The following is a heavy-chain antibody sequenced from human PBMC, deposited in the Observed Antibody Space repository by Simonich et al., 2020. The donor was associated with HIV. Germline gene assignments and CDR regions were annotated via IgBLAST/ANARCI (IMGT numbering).Heavy chain of an antibody. V-gene: IGHV4-31*02. CDR2: IYYSGNN. CDR1: GASARSGAYS. Sequence: QVQLQESGPGLVKPSQTLSLTCTVSGASARSGAYSWSWIRQHPGKGLEWIGKIYYSGNNYYNPSLKSRLSISIDTSRNQFSLKLSSVTAADTAVYYCARGADYNYGYVGFDYWGQGTLVTVSS. CDR3: ARGADYNYGYVGFDY. D-gene: IGHD3-16*01. J-gene: IGHJ4*02.